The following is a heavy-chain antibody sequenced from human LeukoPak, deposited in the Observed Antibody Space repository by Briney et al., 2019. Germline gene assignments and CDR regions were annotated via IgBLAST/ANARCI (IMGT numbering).Heavy chain of an antibody. D-gene: IGHD3-3*01. CDR1: GYTFTSYG. J-gene: IGHJ6*02. V-gene: IGHV1-18*01. Sequence: ASVKVSCKASGYTFTSYGISWVRQAPGQGLEWMGWISAYNGNTNYAQKLQGRVTMTTDTSTSTAYMELWSLRSDDTAVYYCARAGYYDFWSGGRYYYYGMDVWGQGTTVTVSS. CDR2: ISAYNGNT. CDR3: ARAGYYDFWSGGRYYYYGMDV.